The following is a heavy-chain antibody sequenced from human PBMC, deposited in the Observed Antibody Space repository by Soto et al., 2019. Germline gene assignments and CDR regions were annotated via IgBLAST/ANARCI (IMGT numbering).Heavy chain of an antibody. CDR1: GFTFNTYA. CDR3: AKFHGSGTYYNFPDY. CDR2: ISDSGGRT. J-gene: IGHJ4*02. V-gene: IGHV3-23*01. Sequence: GSLRLSCAASGFTFNTYAISWVRQAPGKGLEWVSTISDSGGRTYYAASVKGRFTISRDNSKNTLYLLMSSLSAEDTALYYCAKFHGSGTYYNFPDYWGQGTLVTVSS. D-gene: IGHD3-10*01.